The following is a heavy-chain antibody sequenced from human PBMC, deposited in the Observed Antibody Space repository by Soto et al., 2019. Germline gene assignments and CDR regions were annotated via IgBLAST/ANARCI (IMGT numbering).Heavy chain of an antibody. CDR1: GFSLTTSGVG. CDR3: AHRVLRTVFGLVTTTAIYFDF. J-gene: IGHJ4*02. D-gene: IGHD3-3*01. Sequence: QITLNESGPTQVKPRQTLTLTCTFSGFSLTTSGVGVGWIRQSPGKDPEWLALIYWDDDKRYSPSLKSRLTITKDTSKIQVVLTMADLDPADTATYYCAHRVLRTVFGLVTTTAIYFDFWGQGTPVAVSS. CDR2: IYWDDDK. V-gene: IGHV2-5*02.